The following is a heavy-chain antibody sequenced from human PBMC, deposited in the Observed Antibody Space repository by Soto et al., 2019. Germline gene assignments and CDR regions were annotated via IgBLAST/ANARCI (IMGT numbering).Heavy chain of an antibody. Sequence: PSETLSLTXAVSGGSISSGGYSWGWIRQPPGKGLEWIGYIYHSGSTYYNPSLKSRVTISVDRSKNQFSLKLSSVTAADTAVYYCARVGPYCGGDCVDYWGQGTLVTVSS. CDR1: GGSISSGGYS. V-gene: IGHV4-30-2*01. D-gene: IGHD2-21*02. CDR2: IYHSGST. J-gene: IGHJ4*02. CDR3: ARVGPYCGGDCVDY.